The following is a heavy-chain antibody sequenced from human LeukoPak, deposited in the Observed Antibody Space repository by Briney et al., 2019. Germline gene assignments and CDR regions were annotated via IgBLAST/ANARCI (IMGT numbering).Heavy chain of an antibody. J-gene: IGHJ4*02. V-gene: IGHV1-2*06. D-gene: IGHD3-22*01. CDR1: GYTFTGYY. CDR3: ARDGSVSSGYPNY. Sequence: ASVKVSCKASGYTFTGYYMHWVRQAPGQGLEWMGRINPNSGGTNYAQNFQGRVTMTTDTSTSTAYMELRSLRSDDTAVYYCARDGSVSSGYPNYWGQGTLVTVSS. CDR2: INPNSGGT.